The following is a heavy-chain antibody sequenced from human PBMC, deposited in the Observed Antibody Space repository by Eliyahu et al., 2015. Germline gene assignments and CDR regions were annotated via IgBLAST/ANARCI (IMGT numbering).Heavy chain of an antibody. Sequence: QVQLVESGGGVVQPGRSLRLSCAASGFTFSTYSMHWVRQAPGKGLEWVAVISSDGDDQYYADSVKGRFTISRDNSRNTLYLQMNSLRAEDTAVYYCAIMVRGDYGKPFDYWGQGTLVTVSS. J-gene: IGHJ4*02. D-gene: IGHD4-17*01. CDR2: ISSDGDDQ. CDR3: AIMVRGDYGKPFDY. V-gene: IGHV3-30*01. CDR1: GFTFSTYS.